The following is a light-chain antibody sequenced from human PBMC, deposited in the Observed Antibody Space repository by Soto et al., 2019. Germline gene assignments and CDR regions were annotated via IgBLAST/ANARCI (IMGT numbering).Light chain of an antibody. CDR1: QSISSW. J-gene: IGKJ2*01. Sequence: DIQLTQSASTLSASVGDRVTITCRANQSISSWLAWYQQKAGKAPKLLIYQASSLQSGVPSRFSGNGSGTKFTLSISSLQPDDFASYYCQHYNSYYTFGQGTKLEI. V-gene: IGKV1-5*03. CDR2: QAS. CDR3: QHYNSYYT.